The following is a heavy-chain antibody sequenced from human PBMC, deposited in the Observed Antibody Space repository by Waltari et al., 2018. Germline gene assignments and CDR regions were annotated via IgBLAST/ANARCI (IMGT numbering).Heavy chain of an antibody. CDR2: ISGSGGST. CDR1: GFTFSSYA. J-gene: IGHJ4*02. CDR3: AKDRNFWSGYYSY. Sequence: EVQLLESGGGLVQPGGSLRLSCAASGFTFSSYAMSWFRQAPGKGLAWVSAISGSGGSTYYADSVKGRFTISRDNSKNTLYLQMNSLRAEDTAVYYCAKDRNFWSGYYSYWGQGTLVTVSS. D-gene: IGHD3-3*01. V-gene: IGHV3-23*01.